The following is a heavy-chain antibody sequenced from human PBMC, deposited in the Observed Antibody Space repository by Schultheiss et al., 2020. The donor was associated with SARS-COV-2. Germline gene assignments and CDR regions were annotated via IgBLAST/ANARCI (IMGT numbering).Heavy chain of an antibody. CDR1: GFTFDDYA. CDR2: IYSGGST. CDR3: AKYYSSSWNRLDAFDI. V-gene: IGHV3-23*03. J-gene: IGHJ3*02. Sequence: GESLKISCAASGFTFDDYAMHWVRQAPGKGLEWVSVIYSGGSTYYADSVKGRFTISRDNSKNTLYLQMNSLRAEDTAVYYCAKYYSSSWNRLDAFDIWGQGTMVTVSS. D-gene: IGHD6-13*01.